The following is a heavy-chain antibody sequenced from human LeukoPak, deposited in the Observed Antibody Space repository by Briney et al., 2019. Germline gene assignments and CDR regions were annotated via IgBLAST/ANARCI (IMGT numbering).Heavy chain of an antibody. V-gene: IGHV3-7*01. CDR1: GFTFSTYW. Sequence: GGSLRLSCAASGFTFSTYWMTWVRQAPGKGLEWVANIKQDGSEKYYADSVKGRFTISRDNSKNTLYLQMKSLRAEDTAVYYCAKGGGYEAQYYYYYLDVWGKGTTVTISS. J-gene: IGHJ6*03. CDR3: AKGGGYEAQYYYYYLDV. D-gene: IGHD5-12*01. CDR2: IKQDGSEK.